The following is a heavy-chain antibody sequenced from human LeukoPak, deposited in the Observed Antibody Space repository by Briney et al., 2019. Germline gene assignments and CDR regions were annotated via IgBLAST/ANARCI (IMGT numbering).Heavy chain of an antibody. Sequence: SQTLSLTCTVSGCSISSGGYYWSWIRQHPGKGLEWIGYIYYSGSTYYNPSLKSRVTISVDTSKNQFSLKLSSVAAADTAVYYCARTYYYDSSGSYYFDYWGQGTLVTVSS. J-gene: IGHJ4*02. CDR1: GCSISSGGYY. CDR3: ARTYYYDSSGSYYFDY. V-gene: IGHV4-31*03. CDR2: IYYSGST. D-gene: IGHD3-22*01.